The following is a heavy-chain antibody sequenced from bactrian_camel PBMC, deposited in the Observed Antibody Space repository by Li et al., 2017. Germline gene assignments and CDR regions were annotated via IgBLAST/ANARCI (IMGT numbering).Heavy chain of an antibody. CDR3: AAFRPTPPWGCELRIRSPHGNY. CDR2: IYSDGSAT. Sequence: VQLVESGGGLVQPGGSLRLSCVASGCTDSSDYMSWVRQAPGKGLEWVSSIYSDGSATYYADSVKGRLTISLDNARDNAKNTVVLQMNSLKPEDTAMYYCAAFRPTPPWGCELRIRSPHGNYWGQGTQVTVS. V-gene: IGHV3-2*01. D-gene: IGHD3*01. CDR1: GCTDSSDY. J-gene: IGHJ4*01.